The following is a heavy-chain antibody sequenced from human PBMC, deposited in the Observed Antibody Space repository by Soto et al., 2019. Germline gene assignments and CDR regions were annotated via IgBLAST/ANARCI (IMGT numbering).Heavy chain of an antibody. CDR1: GFTFSTYA. CDR2: ISGSGDST. Sequence: EVPLLESGGGLVQPGGSLRLSCAASGFTFSTYAMNWFRQAPGQGLEWVSGISGSGDSTYYADSVKGRFTVSRDNSKNTLYLQMNSLRAEDTAVFYCAKERSSGWSFDYWGQGTLVTVSS. CDR3: AKERSSGWSFDY. V-gene: IGHV3-23*01. D-gene: IGHD6-19*01. J-gene: IGHJ4*02.